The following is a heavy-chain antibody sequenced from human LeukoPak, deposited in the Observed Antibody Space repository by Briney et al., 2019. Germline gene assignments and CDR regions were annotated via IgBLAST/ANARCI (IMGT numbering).Heavy chain of an antibody. J-gene: IGHJ3*02. CDR3: ARDRPPDDILTGYQYNDAFDI. CDR2: ISSSSSYI. D-gene: IGHD3-9*01. CDR1: GFTFSSYS. V-gene: IGHV3-21*01. Sequence: PGGSLRLSCAASGFTFSSYSMNWVRQAPGKGLEWVSSISSSSSYIYYADPVKGRFTISRDNAKNSLYLQMNSLRAEDTAVYYCARDRPPDDILTGYQYNDAFDIWGQGTMVTVSS.